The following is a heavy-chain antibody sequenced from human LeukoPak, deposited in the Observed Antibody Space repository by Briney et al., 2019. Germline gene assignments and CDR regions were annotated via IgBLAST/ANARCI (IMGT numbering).Heavy chain of an antibody. Sequence: PGRSLRLSCAASGFSFRLYGTHWVRQTPGKGLEWVAVISYDGTNKYYEDSVKGRFTITRDNSKNTLYLQMNSLRPEDTAVYYCAKEEPLTKWFDPWGQGTLVTVSS. CDR2: ISYDGTNK. CDR3: AKEEPLTKWFDP. V-gene: IGHV3-30*18. CDR1: GFSFRLYG. D-gene: IGHD1-14*01. J-gene: IGHJ5*02.